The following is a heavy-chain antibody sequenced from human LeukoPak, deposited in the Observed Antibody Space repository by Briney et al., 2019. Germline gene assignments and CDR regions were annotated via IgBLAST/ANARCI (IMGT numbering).Heavy chain of an antibody. CDR3: ARDSSDYGDQRKGHHFDY. J-gene: IGHJ4*02. D-gene: IGHD4-17*01. V-gene: IGHV3-23*01. Sequence: PGGSLRLSCAASGFTFSSYAMSWVRQAPGKGLEWVSAISGSGGSTYYADSVKGRFTISRDNSKNTLYLQMNSLRAEDTAVYYCARDSSDYGDQRKGHHFDYWGQGTLDTVSS. CDR1: GFTFSSYA. CDR2: ISGSGGST.